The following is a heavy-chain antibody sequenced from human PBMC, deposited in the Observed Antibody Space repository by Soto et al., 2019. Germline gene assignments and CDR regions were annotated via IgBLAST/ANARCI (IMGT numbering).Heavy chain of an antibody. V-gene: IGHV4-59*01. Sequence: SISSYYWSWIRQPPGKGLEWIGYIYYSGSTNYNPSLKSRVTISVDTSKNQFSLKLSSVTAADTAVYYCARDIGGYYYDSSGPLNAFDIWGQGTMVTVSS. J-gene: IGHJ3*02. CDR2: IYYSGST. CDR1: SISSYY. CDR3: ARDIGGYYYDSSGPLNAFDI. D-gene: IGHD3-22*01.